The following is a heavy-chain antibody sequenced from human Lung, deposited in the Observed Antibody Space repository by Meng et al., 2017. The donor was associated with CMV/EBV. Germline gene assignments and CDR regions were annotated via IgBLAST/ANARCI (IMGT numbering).Heavy chain of an antibody. CDR2: ISYDGSNK. CDR1: GFTFSSYA. CDR3: ARDWNVVVPAATYYYYGMDV. D-gene: IGHD2-2*01. Sequence: GGSLRLXCAASGFTFSSYAMHWVRQAPGKGLEWVAVISYDGSNKYYADSVKGRFTITRDNSKNTLYLKMNSLRAEDTAVYYCARDWNVVVPAATYYYYGMDVXGQGXTVTVSS. J-gene: IGHJ6*02. V-gene: IGHV3-30-3*01.